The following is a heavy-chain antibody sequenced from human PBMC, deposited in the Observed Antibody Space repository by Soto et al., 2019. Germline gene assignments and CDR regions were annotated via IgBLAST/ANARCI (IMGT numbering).Heavy chain of an antibody. V-gene: IGHV3-74*01. CDR3: ARGGLEPFDY. D-gene: IGHD1-1*01. Sequence: EVQLVESGGGLVQPGGSLRLSCAASGFNLGSYWMHWVRQAPGKGLVWVSRINDYGTTINYAESVEGRCTISRDDAKSEVYLQMNNLRAEDTAVYYCARGGLEPFDYGGQGALVTVSS. CDR2: INDYGTTI. J-gene: IGHJ4*02. CDR1: GFNLGSYW.